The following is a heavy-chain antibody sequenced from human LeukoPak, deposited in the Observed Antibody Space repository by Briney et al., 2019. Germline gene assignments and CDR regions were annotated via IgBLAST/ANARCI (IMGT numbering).Heavy chain of an antibody. CDR2: ISGSGGST. CDR3: AKVPSGYYDSSGPYSWFDP. D-gene: IGHD3-22*01. CDR1: GFTFSSYA. V-gene: IGHV3-23*01. Sequence: PGGSLRLSCAASGFTFSSYAMSWVRQAPGKGLEWVSAISGSGGSTYYADSVKGRFTISRDNSKNTLYLQMNSLRAEDTAVYYCAKVPSGYYDSSGPYSWFDPWGQGTLVTVSS. J-gene: IGHJ5*02.